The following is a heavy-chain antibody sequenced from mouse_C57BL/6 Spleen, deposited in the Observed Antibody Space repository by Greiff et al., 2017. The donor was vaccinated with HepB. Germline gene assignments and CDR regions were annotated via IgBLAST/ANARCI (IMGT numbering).Heavy chain of an antibody. J-gene: IGHJ2*01. CDR3: ARHEVAEDPSARGYFDY. CDR2: FYPGSGSI. Sequence: QVQLQQSGAELVKPGASVKLSCKASGYTFTEYTIHWVKQRSGQGLEWIGWFYPGSGSIKYNEKFKDKATLTADKSSSTVYMELSRLTSEDSAVYFCARHEVAEDPSARGYFDYWGQGTTLTVSS. CDR1: GYTFTEYT. V-gene: IGHV1-62-2*01. D-gene: IGHD3-3*01.